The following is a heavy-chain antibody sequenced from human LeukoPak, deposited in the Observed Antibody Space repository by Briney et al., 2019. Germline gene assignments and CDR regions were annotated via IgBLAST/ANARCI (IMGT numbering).Heavy chain of an antibody. V-gene: IGHV1-69*13. CDR3: ARGTGSDTSGYCFDY. Sequence: SVKVSCKASGGTFSNYAVSWVRQAPGQGLEWMGGIIPIFGTTNYAQKFQGRVMINADESTSTAYMELSSLRSEDTAVYYCARGTGSDTSGYCFDYWGQGTLVTVSS. J-gene: IGHJ4*02. CDR2: IIPIFGTT. CDR1: GGTFSNYA. D-gene: IGHD3-22*01.